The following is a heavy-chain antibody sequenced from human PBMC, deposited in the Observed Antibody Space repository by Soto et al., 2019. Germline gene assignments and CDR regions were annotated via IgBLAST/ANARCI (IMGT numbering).Heavy chain of an antibody. CDR3: ARDGTLYDSRAYYYLY. J-gene: IGHJ4*02. CDR1: GGTFSSYT. Sequence: ASVKVSCKASGGTFSSYTITWVRQAPGQGLERMGGITPMFGTPNYAQNFRGRVTITADESTNTAYMELYNLRSEDTAMYFCARDGTLYDSRAYYYLYWGQGPLVTVS. CDR2: ITPMFGTP. V-gene: IGHV1-69*13. D-gene: IGHD3-22*01.